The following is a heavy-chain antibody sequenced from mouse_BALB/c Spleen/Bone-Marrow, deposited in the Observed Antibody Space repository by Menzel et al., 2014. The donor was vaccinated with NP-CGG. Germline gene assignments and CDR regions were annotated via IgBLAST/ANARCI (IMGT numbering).Heavy chain of an antibody. CDR2: IYPGDGDT. CDR3: ARGDGNYPFYAMDY. V-gene: IGHV1-80*01. CDR1: GYAFSSYW. D-gene: IGHD2-1*01. J-gene: IGHJ4*01. Sequence: QVQLQQSGAELVRPGSSVKISCKASGYAFSSYWMKWVKQRPGQGLEWIGQIYPGDGDTNYNGKFKGKATLTADKSSSTAYMQLSSLTSEDSAVYFCARGDGNYPFYAMDYWGQGTSVTVSS.